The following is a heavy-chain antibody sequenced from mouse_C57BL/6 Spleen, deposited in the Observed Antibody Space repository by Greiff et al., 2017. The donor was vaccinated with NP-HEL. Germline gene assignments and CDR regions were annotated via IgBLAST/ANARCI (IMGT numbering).Heavy chain of an antibody. Sequence: VQLQQPGAELVRPGTSVKLSCKASGYTFTSYWMHWVKQRPGQGLEWIGVIDPSDSYTNYNQKFKGKATLTVDTSSSTAYMQLSSLTSEDSAVYYWSRSTMITTRFAYWGQGTLVTVSA. CDR2: IDPSDSYT. D-gene: IGHD2-4*01. CDR3: SRSTMITTRFAY. V-gene: IGHV1-59*01. CDR1: GYTFTSYW. J-gene: IGHJ3*01.